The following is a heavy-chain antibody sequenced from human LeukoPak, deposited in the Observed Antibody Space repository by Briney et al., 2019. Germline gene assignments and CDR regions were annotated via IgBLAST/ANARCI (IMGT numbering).Heavy chain of an antibody. CDR2: ISSGSRYI. V-gene: IGHV3-11*05. CDR1: GFTFSDYY. CDR3: TRDQSGSGFNSDY. Sequence: PGGSLRLSCAASGFTFSDYYMSWIRQAPGKGLEWVSYISSGSRYINYADSVEGRFTISRDNAKNSVYLRMTSLRAEDTAVYYCTRDQSGSGFNSDYWGQGTLVTVSS. J-gene: IGHJ4*02. D-gene: IGHD5-24*01.